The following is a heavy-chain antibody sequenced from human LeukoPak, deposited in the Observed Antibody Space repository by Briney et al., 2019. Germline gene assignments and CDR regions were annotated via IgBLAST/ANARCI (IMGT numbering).Heavy chain of an antibody. D-gene: IGHD3-10*01. CDR1: GFTFSTYG. V-gene: IGHV3-30*02. Sequence: GGSLRLSCAASGFTFSTYGMHWVRQAPGKGLEWVAFIRYDGRNKYYADSVKGRFTISRDNSKNTLYLQMNSLRAEDTAVYYCAKEAAWFGEPHFDYWGQGTLVTVSS. CDR2: IRYDGRNK. J-gene: IGHJ4*02. CDR3: AKEAAWFGEPHFDY.